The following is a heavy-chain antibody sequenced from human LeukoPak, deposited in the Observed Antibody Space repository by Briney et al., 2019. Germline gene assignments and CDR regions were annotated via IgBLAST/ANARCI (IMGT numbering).Heavy chain of an antibody. CDR2: FNGDGSIT. D-gene: IGHD5-18*01. J-gene: IGHJ4*02. CDR3: AKDRGYSYGYNGDY. V-gene: IGHV3-74*01. Sequence: GGSLRLSCAASGFTFSKYWMHWVRQAPGKGLVWVSRFNGDGSITTHADSVKGRFTISRDNAKNTVYLQMNSLSAEDTAVYYCAKDRGYSYGYNGDYWGQGTLVTVSS. CDR1: GFTFSKYW.